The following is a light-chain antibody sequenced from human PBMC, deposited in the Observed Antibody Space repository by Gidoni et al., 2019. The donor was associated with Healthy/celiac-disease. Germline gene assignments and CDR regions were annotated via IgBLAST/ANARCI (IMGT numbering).Light chain of an antibody. CDR2: EDN. V-gene: IGLV6-57*03. CDR1: SGSIASNY. J-gene: IGLJ1*01. CDR3: QSYDSSNHEV. Sequence: NFMLTQPHSVSESPGKTVTISCTRSSGSIASNYVQWYQQRPGSAPTTVIYEDNQRPSGVPDRFSGSIDSSSNSASLTISGLKTEDEADYYCQSYDSSNHEVVGTGTKVTVL.